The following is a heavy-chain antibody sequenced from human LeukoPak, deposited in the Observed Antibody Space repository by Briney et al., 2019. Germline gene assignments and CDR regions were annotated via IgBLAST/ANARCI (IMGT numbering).Heavy chain of an antibody. J-gene: IGHJ4*02. CDR3: VRVPLYSSSWNLGY. V-gene: IGHV3-74*01. CDR1: GFTFSSYW. D-gene: IGHD6-13*01. CDR2: INSDGSST. Sequence: GGSLRLSCAASGFTFSSYWMHWVRQAPGKGLVWVSRINSDGSSTSYADSVKGRFTISRDNAKNTLYLQMNSLRAEDTAVYYCVRVPLYSSSWNLGYWGQGTLVTVSS.